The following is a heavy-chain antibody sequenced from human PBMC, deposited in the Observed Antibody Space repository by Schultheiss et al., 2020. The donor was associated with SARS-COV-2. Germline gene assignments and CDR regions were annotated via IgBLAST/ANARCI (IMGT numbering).Heavy chain of an antibody. CDR1: GFTFSSND. J-gene: IGHJ4*02. Sequence: GGSLRLSCAASGFTFSSNDMSWVRQAPGKGLEWVSASDTSGGSTYADSVKGRFTISRDNSKNTLYLQMNSLGAEDTAVYYCAKDLYGSRWYFDFWGQGTRVTVSS. D-gene: IGHD2/OR15-2a*01. CDR2: SDTSGGST. V-gene: IGHV3-23*01. CDR3: AKDLYGSRWYFDF.